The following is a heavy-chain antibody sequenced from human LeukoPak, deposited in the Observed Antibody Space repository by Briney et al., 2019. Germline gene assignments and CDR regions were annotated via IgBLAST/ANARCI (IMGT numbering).Heavy chain of an antibody. D-gene: IGHD6-13*01. V-gene: IGHV3-7*01. CDR1: GFTFSIYW. Sequence: GGSLRLSCAASGFTFSIYWMSWVRQAPGKGLEWVANINQDGSQKYYVDSVKGRFTISRDNAKNSFFLQMSSLRAEDTSVYYCARDSAGNDYWGQGTLVTVSS. J-gene: IGHJ4*02. CDR2: INQDGSQK. CDR3: ARDSAGNDY.